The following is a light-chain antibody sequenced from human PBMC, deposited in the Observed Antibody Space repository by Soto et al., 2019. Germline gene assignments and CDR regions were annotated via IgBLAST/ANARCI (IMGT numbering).Light chain of an antibody. Sequence: QSVLTQPRSVSGSPGQSVTISCTGTKSDLGDYNYVSWFQQHPGKTPKLMIYDVTRRPSGVPDRFSGSKSGNKASLTVSGLQAEDEADYYCSSYAGSSNVFGTGTKVTV. CDR1: KSDLGDYNY. J-gene: IGLJ1*01. CDR3: SSYAGSSNV. V-gene: IGLV2-11*01. CDR2: DVT.